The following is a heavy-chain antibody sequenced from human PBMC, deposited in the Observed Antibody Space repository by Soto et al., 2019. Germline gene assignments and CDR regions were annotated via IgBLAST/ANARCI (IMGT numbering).Heavy chain of an antibody. J-gene: IGHJ4*02. CDR1: GFTFSFYS. CDR3: ARDGGSGSYYFPSYFDY. V-gene: IGHV3-48*02. CDR2: ISGSTSTI. D-gene: IGHD1-26*01. Sequence: EVQLVESGGGLVQPGGSLRLSCTASGFTFSFYSMNWVRQAPGKGLEWVSYISGSTSTIYYADSVKGRFTISRDNAKNSLYLQMNSLRDEDTAVYYCARDGGSGSYYFPSYFDYWGQGTLVTVSP.